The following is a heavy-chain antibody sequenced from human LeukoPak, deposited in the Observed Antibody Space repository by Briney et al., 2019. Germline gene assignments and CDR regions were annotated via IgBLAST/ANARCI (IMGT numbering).Heavy chain of an antibody. J-gene: IGHJ5*02. Sequence: GESLKISCKGSGYSFTSYWIGWVRQIPGKGLEWVGIIYPGDSDTRYSPSFQGQVTISADKSISTAYLQWSSLKASDTAMYYCARRVTFGGVIPDPWGQGTLVTVSS. CDR1: GYSFTSYW. CDR2: IYPGDSDT. V-gene: IGHV5-51*01. CDR3: ARRVTFGGVIPDP. D-gene: IGHD3-16*02.